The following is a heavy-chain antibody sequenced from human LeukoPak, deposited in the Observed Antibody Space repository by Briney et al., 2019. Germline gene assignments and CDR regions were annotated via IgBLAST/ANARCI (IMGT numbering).Heavy chain of an antibody. J-gene: IGHJ6*02. CDR2: ISGRGDKT. CDR1: GFTFSSYA. V-gene: IGHV3-23*01. Sequence: GGSLRLSCAASGFTFSSYAMSWVRQAPGKGLHWVSTISGRGDKTDYTDSVKGRFTLSRDNSRNTLYLQMDSLRAEDTAVYYCAKLLGVSGRPRHSDYYGMDVWGQGTTVTVSS. D-gene: IGHD6-19*01. CDR3: AKLLGVSGRPRHSDYYGMDV.